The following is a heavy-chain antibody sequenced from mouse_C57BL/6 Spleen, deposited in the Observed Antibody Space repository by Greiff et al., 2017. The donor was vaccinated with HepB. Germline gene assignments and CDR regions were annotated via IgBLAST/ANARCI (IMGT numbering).Heavy chain of an antibody. Sequence: EVHLVESEGGLVQPGSSMKLSCTASGFTFSDYYMAWVRQVPEKGLEWVANINYDGSSTYYLDSLKSRFIISRDNAKNILYLQMSSLKSEDTATYYCARRGGFYYDYDGDWYFDVWGTGTTVTVSS. V-gene: IGHV5-16*01. CDR2: INYDGSST. D-gene: IGHD2-4*01. CDR1: GFTFSDYY. CDR3: ARRGGFYYDYDGDWYFDV. J-gene: IGHJ1*03.